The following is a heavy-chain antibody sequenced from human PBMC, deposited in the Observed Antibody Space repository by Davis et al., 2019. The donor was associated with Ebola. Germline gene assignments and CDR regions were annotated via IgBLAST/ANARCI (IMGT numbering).Heavy chain of an antibody. Sequence: MPSETLSLTCNVSGVSMSSVPHSWSWIRQPPGGGLEWIGHIYHSGTTYYRSSLKSRVTISVDKSKNQFSLKLSSVTAADTAVYYCARGGYCSSTSCYTGVRYYYGMDVWGQGTTVTVSS. CDR2: IYHSGTT. CDR3: ARGGYCSSTSCYTGVRYYYGMDV. D-gene: IGHD2-2*02. J-gene: IGHJ6*02. CDR1: GVSMSSVPHS. V-gene: IGHV4-30-2*01.